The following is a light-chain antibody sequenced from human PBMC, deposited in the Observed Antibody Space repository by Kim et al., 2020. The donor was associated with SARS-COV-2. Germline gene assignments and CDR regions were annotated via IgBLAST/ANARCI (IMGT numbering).Light chain of an antibody. CDR3: NCRDSSGKSVV. CDR1: SRRYNY. Sequence: ALGQTVRITWQGDSRRYNYASWYQQRPGRAPVLVISGKNNRPSGMPDRFSGSSSGNTASLTITGAQAEDEADYYCNCRDSSGKSVVFGGGTQLTVL. CDR2: GKN. J-gene: IGLJ3*02. V-gene: IGLV3-19*01.